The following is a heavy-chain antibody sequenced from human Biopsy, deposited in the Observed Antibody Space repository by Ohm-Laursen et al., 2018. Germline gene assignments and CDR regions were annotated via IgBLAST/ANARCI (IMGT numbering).Heavy chain of an antibody. D-gene: IGHD1-26*01. CDR2: IYGGGSPV. CDR3: ARLNSGTYDASDL. Sequence: SLRLSCSASGFAFNLYEMNWVRQAPGKGMEWISYIYGGGSPVSYADSVKGRVTISRDNAQNSLYLHMNSLRAEDTAVYYCARLNSGTYDASDLWGQGTMVIVSS. J-gene: IGHJ3*01. CDR1: GFAFNLYE. V-gene: IGHV3-48*03.